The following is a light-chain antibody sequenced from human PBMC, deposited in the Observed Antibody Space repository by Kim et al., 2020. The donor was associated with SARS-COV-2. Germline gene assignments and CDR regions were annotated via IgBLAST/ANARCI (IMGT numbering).Light chain of an antibody. V-gene: IGKV3-20*01. CDR1: QSVSSSY. J-gene: IGKJ1*01. Sequence: SPRERATLSCRASQSVSSSYLAWYQQKPGQAPRLLIYGASSRATGIPDRFSGSWSGTDFTLTISRLEPEDFAVYYCQQYGSSPRTFGQGTKVDIK. CDR2: GAS. CDR3: QQYGSSPRT.